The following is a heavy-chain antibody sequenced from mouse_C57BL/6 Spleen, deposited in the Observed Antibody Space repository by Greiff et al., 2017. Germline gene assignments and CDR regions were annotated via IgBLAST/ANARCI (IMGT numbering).Heavy chain of an antibody. D-gene: IGHD3-2*02. V-gene: IGHV1-64*01. Sequence: QVQLQQPGAELVKPGASVKLSCKASGYTFTSYWMHWVKQRPGQGLEWIGMIHPNSGSTNYNEKFKSKATLTVDKSSSTAYMQLSSLTSEDSAVYYCARRSDGSGYLYYLDYWGQGTTLTVSS. CDR3: ARRSDGSGYLYYLDY. J-gene: IGHJ2*01. CDR2: IHPNSGST. CDR1: GYTFTSYW.